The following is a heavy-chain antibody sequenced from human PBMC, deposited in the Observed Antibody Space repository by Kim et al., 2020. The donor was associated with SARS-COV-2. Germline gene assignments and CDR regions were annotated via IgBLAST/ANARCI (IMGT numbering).Heavy chain of an antibody. J-gene: IGHJ6*02. CDR2: ISGSGGST. CDR3: AKDNRREWLSSRYYYYGMDV. Sequence: GGSLRLSCAASGFTFSSCAMSWVRQAPGKGLEWVSAISGSGGSTYYADSVKGRFTISRDNSKNTLYLQMNSLRAEDTAVYYCAKDNRREWLSSRYYYYGMDVWGQGTTVTVSS. V-gene: IGHV3-23*01. D-gene: IGHD3-3*01. CDR1: GFTFSSCA.